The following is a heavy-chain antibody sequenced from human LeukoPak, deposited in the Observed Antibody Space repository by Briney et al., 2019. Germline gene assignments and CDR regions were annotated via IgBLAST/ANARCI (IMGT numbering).Heavy chain of an antibody. V-gene: IGHV3-7*01. J-gene: IGHJ4*02. Sequence: GGSLRLSCAVSGFSFSSQWMTWVRQAPGTGLEWVATINSDGSAKYLVDSVKGRFTISRDNAKNLVYLQMSTLRAEDTAVYYCADLGTSDCGQGTLVTVSS. CDR1: GFSFSSQW. CDR2: INSDGSAK. D-gene: IGHD1-7*01. CDR3: ADLGTSD.